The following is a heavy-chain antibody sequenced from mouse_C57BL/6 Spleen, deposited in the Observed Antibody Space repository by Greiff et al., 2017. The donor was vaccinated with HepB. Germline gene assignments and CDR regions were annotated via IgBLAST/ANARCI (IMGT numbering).Heavy chain of an antibody. Sequence: EVQVVESGGDLVKPGGSLKLSCAASGFTFSSYGMSWVRQTPDKRLEWVATISSGGSYTYYPDSVKGRFTISRDNAKNTLYLQMSSLKSEDTAMYYCARHAESICAMDYWGQGTSVTVSS. CDR1: GFTFSSYG. CDR2: ISSGGSYT. D-gene: IGHD1-3*01. V-gene: IGHV5-6*01. J-gene: IGHJ4*01. CDR3: ARHAESICAMDY.